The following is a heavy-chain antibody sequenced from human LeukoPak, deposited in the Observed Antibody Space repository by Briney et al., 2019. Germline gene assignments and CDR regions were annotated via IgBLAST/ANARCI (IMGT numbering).Heavy chain of an antibody. V-gene: IGHV3-23*01. J-gene: IGHJ4*02. CDR1: GFTFSSYA. CDR3: AKRSGVDYGNFDY. CDR2: ISGSGGST. D-gene: IGHD3-3*01. Sequence: QPGGSLRLSCAASGFTFSSYAMSWVRQAPGKGLEWVSAISGSGGSTYYADSVKGRLTISRDNSKNTLYLQMNSLRAEDTAVYYCAKRSGVDYGNFDYWGQGTLVTVSS.